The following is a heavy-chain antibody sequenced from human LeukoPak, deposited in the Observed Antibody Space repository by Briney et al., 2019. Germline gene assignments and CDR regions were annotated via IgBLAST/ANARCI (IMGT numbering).Heavy chain of an antibody. CDR3: ANIIAAAGVDY. J-gene: IGHJ4*02. Sequence: GGSLRLSCAASGFTFSSYAMSWVRQAPGKGLEWASAISGSGGSTYYADSVKGRFTISRDNSKNTLYLQMNSLRAEDTAVYYCANIIAAAGVDYWGQGTLVTVSS. D-gene: IGHD6-13*01. V-gene: IGHV3-23*01. CDR1: GFTFSSYA. CDR2: ISGSGGST.